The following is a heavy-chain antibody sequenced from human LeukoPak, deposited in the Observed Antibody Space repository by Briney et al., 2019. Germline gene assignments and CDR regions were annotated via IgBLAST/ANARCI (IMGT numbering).Heavy chain of an antibody. J-gene: IGHJ6*03. Sequence: KPSETLSLTCTVSGGSISSYYWSWIRQPPGKGLEWIGYIYYSGSTNYNPSLKSRVTISVVTSKNQFSLKLSSVTAADTGVYYCARRSAGYCSGGSCYSKGYYYYYMDVWGKGTTVTVSS. V-gene: IGHV4-59*01. D-gene: IGHD2-15*01. CDR2: IYYSGST. CDR3: ARRSAGYCSGGSCYSKGYYYYYMDV. CDR1: GGSISSYY.